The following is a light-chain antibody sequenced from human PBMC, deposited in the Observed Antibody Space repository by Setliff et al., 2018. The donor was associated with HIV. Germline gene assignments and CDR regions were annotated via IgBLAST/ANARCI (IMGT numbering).Light chain of an antibody. CDR1: SSDVGGYNY. V-gene: IGLV2-14*01. CDR3: SSYTTRSTVV. J-gene: IGLJ2*01. CDR2: EVI. Sequence: QSALTQPASVSGSPGQSITISCTGTSSDVGGYNYVSWYQQHPGKAPKLMIYEVIKRPSGVSNRFSGSKSGNTASLTISGLQAEDEADYYCSSYTTRSTVVFGGGTKVTVL.